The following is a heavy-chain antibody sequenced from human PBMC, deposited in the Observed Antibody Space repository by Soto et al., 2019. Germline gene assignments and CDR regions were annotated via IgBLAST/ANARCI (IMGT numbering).Heavy chain of an antibody. Sequence: SETLSLTCTVSGGSISSYYWSWIRQPPGKGLEWIGYIYYSGSTYYNPSLKSRVTISVDTSKNQFSLKLSSVTAADTAVYYCARGYSYMIFDYWGQGTLVTVSS. D-gene: IGHD5-18*01. CDR2: IYYSGST. CDR1: GGSISSYY. J-gene: IGHJ4*02. V-gene: IGHV4-59*08. CDR3: ARGYSYMIFDY.